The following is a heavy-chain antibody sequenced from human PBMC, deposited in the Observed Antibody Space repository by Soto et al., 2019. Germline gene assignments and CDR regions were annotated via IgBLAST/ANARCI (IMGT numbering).Heavy chain of an antibody. J-gene: IGHJ4*02. CDR3: AKGAHTPWYSSSWYSNQNFDY. CDR2: ISGSGGST. V-gene: IGHV3-23*01. Sequence: GGSLRLSCAASGFTFSSYAMSWVRQAPGKGLEWVSAISGSGGSTYYADSVKGRFTISRDNSKNTLYLQMNSLRAEDTAVYYCAKGAHTPWYSSSWYSNQNFDYWGQGTLVTVS. D-gene: IGHD6-13*01. CDR1: GFTFSSYA.